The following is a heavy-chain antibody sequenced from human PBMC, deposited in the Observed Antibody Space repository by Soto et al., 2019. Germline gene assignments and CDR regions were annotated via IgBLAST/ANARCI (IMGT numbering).Heavy chain of an antibody. Sequence: QVQLQQWGAGLLKPTATLSLTCAVYGGSFSSYDWSSIRQPPGNGLEWIGEINHSGSTNYNATAKSRVAISVDTSKNQFPLEVSSVTAADTAVYYGARRRGSVGSCPSTWGQGTMVIFSS. D-gene: IGHD1-26*01. CDR1: GGSFSSYD. CDR3: ARRRGSVGSCPST. J-gene: IGHJ3*01. CDR2: INHSGST. V-gene: IGHV4-34*01.